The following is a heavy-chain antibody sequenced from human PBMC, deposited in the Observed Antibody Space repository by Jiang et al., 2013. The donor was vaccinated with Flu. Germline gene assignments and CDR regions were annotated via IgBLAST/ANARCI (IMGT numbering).Heavy chain of an antibody. D-gene: IGHD4-17*01. CDR2: ILPGDSDYDP. Sequence: QLVESGAEVKKPGESLKISCKGFGYSFTSYWIGWVRQMPGKGLEWMGIILPGDSDYDPRYSPSFQGQVTISADKSISTAYLQWSGLKVSDTAMYYCARLGDYDDSLIAEYFQHWGQGTLVTVSS. V-gene: IGHV5-51*01. CDR1: GYSFTSYW. J-gene: IGHJ1*01. CDR3: ARLGDYDDSLIAEYFQH.